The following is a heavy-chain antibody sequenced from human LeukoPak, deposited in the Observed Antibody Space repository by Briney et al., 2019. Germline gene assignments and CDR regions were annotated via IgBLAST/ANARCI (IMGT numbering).Heavy chain of an antibody. CDR3: ARDTHVAMDV. J-gene: IGHJ6*04. Sequence: GGSLRLSYAASGFTFSDHYMHWLRQAPGKELDGVGRTRDKAKSYTPEYAAIVKGRFTVQRDDSKNSLSLQMNNVKTEDTAVYYCARDTHVAMDVWGKGTTVTVSS. CDR2: TRDKAKSYTP. CDR1: GFTFSDHY. D-gene: IGHD2-21*01. V-gene: IGHV3-72*01.